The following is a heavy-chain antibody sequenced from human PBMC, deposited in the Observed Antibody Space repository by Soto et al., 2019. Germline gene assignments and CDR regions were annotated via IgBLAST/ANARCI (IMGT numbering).Heavy chain of an antibody. D-gene: IGHD3-10*01. CDR1: GYTLTSYD. CDR2: MSPNSDYT. CDR3: AASLWFGELNYYYYGMDV. V-gene: IGHV1-8*01. J-gene: IGHJ6*02. Sequence: ASVKVSCKASGYTLTSYDINWVRQATGQGPEWMGWMSPNSDYTGYAQKFQDRVTMTRNTSINTAYMELSSLTSEDTAVYYCAASLWFGELNYYYYGMDVWGQGTTVTVS.